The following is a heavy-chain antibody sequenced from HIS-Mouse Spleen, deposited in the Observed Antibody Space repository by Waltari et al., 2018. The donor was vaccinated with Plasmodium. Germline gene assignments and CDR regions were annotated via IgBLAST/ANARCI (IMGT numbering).Heavy chain of an antibody. Sequence: QVQLVESGGGVVQPGRSLRLSCAASGFTFSSYGMHWVRQAPGKGLEWVAVISYDGSNKYYADSVKGRFTISRDNSKSTRYLQMNSLRAEDTAVYYCAKDRRSSSWYVDYWGQGTLVTVSS. D-gene: IGHD6-13*01. CDR2: ISYDGSNK. V-gene: IGHV3-30*18. J-gene: IGHJ4*02. CDR1: GFTFSSYG. CDR3: AKDRRSSSWYVDY.